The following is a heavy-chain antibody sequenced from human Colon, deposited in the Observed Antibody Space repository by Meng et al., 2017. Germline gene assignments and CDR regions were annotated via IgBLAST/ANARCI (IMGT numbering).Heavy chain of an antibody. J-gene: IGHJ4*02. CDR3: ARSLGYYDYVWGSYPPGY. CDR1: GGSFNVYC. Sequence: QGQPRPWEAGLLMLPEPLSLTRAFNGGSFNVYCWNWIRQPPGKGLEWIGEINHSGSSNYNPSLKSRVTISVDTSKNQFSLKLSSVTAADTAVYYCARSLGYYDYVWGSYPPGYWGQGTLVTVSS. V-gene: IGHV4-34*01. D-gene: IGHD3-16*01. CDR2: INHSGSS.